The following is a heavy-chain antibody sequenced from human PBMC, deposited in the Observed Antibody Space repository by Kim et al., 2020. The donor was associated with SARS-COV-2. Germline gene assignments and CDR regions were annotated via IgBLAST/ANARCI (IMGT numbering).Heavy chain of an antibody. D-gene: IGHD4-17*01. CDR3: ARACTAGYGADYEYYGFDV. V-gene: IGHV1-8*01. CDR1: GYTFISYD. J-gene: IGHJ6*01. Sequence: ASVKVSCKASGYTFISYDINWVRQATGQGLEWMGWMNPNSGNTYYIQKFQDRVTMTRNTSVNTAYMELSSLRSEDTGVYYCARACTAGYGADYEYYGFDVWGRGTADTVS. CDR2: MNPNSGNT.